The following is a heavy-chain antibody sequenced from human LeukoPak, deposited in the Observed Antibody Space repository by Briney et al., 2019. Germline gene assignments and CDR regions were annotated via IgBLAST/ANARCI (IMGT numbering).Heavy chain of an antibody. Sequence: GGSLRLSCAASGFTFSSYDMHWVRQAPGKGLEWVAVIWYDGSNKYYADSVKGRFTISRDNSKNTLYLQMNSLRAEDTAVYYCARDTTTGRRGGWFDPWGQGTLVTVSS. CDR2: IWYDGSNK. J-gene: IGHJ5*02. CDR3: ARDTTTGRRGGWFDP. V-gene: IGHV3-33*08. D-gene: IGHD4-11*01. CDR1: GFTFSSYD.